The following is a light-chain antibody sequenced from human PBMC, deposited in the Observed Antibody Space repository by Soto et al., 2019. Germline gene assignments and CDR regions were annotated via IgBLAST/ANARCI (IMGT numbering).Light chain of an antibody. Sequence: EIVWTQSPGTLSLYPGETATLSFRASQSVSTSYLAWYQQKPGQAPRLLVYGASSRATGIPDRFSGSGSGTDFTLTISRLEPEDFAVYYCQQYGSSRTFGQGTKVDI. J-gene: IGKJ1*01. V-gene: IGKV3-20*01. CDR3: QQYGSSRT. CDR2: GAS. CDR1: QSVSTSY.